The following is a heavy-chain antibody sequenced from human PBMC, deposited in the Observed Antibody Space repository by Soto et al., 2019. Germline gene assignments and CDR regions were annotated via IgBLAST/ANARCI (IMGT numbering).Heavy chain of an antibody. D-gene: IGHD1-1*01. CDR1: GDSISSSHW. J-gene: IGHJ4*02. CDR2: IFHSGTT. V-gene: IGHV4-4*02. Sequence: VQLQESGPGLVEPSGTLFLTCAVSGDSISSSHWWSWVRQPPGKGLEWIGEIFHSGTTKYNPSLESRVTMSVDKSNNQLSLKLRSVTAADTAVYYCARQLERGDLPEGFEYWGQGTLATVSS. CDR3: ARQLERGDLPEGFEY.